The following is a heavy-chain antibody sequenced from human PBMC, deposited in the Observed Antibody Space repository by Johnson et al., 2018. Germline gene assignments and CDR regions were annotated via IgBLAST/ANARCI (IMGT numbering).Heavy chain of an antibody. CDR3: ARGVAHPYYYYGMDG. CDR2: IYYSGRT. D-gene: IGHD3-10*01. J-gene: IGHJ6*02. V-gene: IGHV4-59*01. Sequence: QVQLQESGPGLVKPSETLSLTCTVSGGSITSYYWSWIRPPPGKGLAWLGYIYYSGRTNYNPSLKSHVSISVYTSKNQFSLKLSPVTAADTAVDYGARGVAHPYYYYGMDGWCQGTTVTGSS. CDR1: GGSITSYY.